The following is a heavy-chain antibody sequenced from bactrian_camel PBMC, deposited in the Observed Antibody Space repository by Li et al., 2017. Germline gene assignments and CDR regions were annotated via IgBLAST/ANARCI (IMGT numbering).Heavy chain of an antibody. J-gene: IGHJ6*01. D-gene: IGHD3*01. CDR2: ISTPSGTT. Sequence: QVQLVESGGGSVQAGGSTTLSCAVSGYTHNTMCIGWFRQAPGREREGVACISTPSGTTYYADSVQGRFVISRSSAKSTITAYLQMNSLKPADTAVYYCAAFRDYLFVGGGLCSEKAFGYWGQGTQVTVS. CDR1: GYTHNTMC. V-gene: IGHV3S61*01. CDR3: AAFRDYLFVGGGLCSEKAFGY.